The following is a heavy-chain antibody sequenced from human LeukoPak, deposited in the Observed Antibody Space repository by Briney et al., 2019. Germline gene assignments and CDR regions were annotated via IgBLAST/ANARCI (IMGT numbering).Heavy chain of an antibody. J-gene: IGHJ5*02. CDR3: ARVLGFLEWLSNWFDP. CDR2: ISSSSSTI. V-gene: IGHV3-48*01. Sequence: PGGSLRLSCAASGFTFSSYSMNWVRQAPGKGLEWVSYISSSSSTIYYADSVKGRFTISRDNAKNSLYLQMNSLRAEDTAVYYCARVLGFLEWLSNWFDPWGQGTLVTVSS. CDR1: GFTFSSYS. D-gene: IGHD3-3*01.